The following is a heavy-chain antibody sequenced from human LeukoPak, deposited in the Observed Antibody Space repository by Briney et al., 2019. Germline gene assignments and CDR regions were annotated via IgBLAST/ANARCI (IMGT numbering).Heavy chain of an antibody. D-gene: IGHD5/OR15-5a*01. J-gene: IGHJ6*03. CDR3: ARVSTEETYYYYYMDV. V-gene: IGHV1-18*01. Sequence: ASVKVSCKASGYTFTSYGISWVRQAPGQGLEWMGWISAYNGNTNYAQKLQGRVTMTTDTSTSTAYMELRSLRSDDTAVYYCARVSTEETYYYYYMDVWSKGTTVTVSS. CDR2: ISAYNGNT. CDR1: GYTFTSYG.